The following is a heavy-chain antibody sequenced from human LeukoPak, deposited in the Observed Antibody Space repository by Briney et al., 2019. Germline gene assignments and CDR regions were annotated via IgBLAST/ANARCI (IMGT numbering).Heavy chain of an antibody. CDR1: GGSITNYY. Sequence: SETLSLTCTVSGGSITNYYWSWIRQPPGKGLEWIGYIYYSGSTNYNPSLKSRVTISVDTSKNQFSLKLSSVTAADAAVYYCARLQPSDGWFDPWGQGTLVTVSS. D-gene: IGHD4-11*01. CDR2: IYYSGST. CDR3: ARLQPSDGWFDP. J-gene: IGHJ5*02. V-gene: IGHV4-59*01.